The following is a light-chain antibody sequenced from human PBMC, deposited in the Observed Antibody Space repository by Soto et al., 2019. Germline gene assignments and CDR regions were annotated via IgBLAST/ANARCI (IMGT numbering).Light chain of an antibody. CDR2: GAS. CDR1: QSVTSSY. Sequence: EIVLTQSPGTLSLSPGESVTLSCRASQSVTSSYIAWYQQKSGQAPRLLLYGASSRATGIQDRFSGSGSGTDFTLTIRRLEPEDFAVYYCQQYGNSRTFGQGTKVDIK. J-gene: IGKJ1*01. V-gene: IGKV3-20*01. CDR3: QQYGNSRT.